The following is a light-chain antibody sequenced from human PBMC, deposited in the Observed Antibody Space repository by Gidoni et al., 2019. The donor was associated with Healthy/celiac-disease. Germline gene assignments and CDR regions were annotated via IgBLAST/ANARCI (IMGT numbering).Light chain of an antibody. V-gene: IGLV3-19*01. CDR2: GKN. Sequence: SSELTQYPAVSVALGQKVRITCQGDSLRSYYASWYQQKPGQAPVLVIYGKNNRPSGIPDRFSGSSSGNTASLTITGAQAEDEADYYCNSRDSSGNPVFGTGTKVTVL. CDR1: SLRSYY. CDR3: NSRDSSGNPV. J-gene: IGLJ1*01.